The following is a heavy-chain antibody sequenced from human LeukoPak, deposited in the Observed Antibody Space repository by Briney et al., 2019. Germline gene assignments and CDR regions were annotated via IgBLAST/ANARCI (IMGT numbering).Heavy chain of an antibody. J-gene: IGHJ4*02. Sequence: GGSLRLSCAASRFTVSSNYMSWVRQAPGKGLEWVSVIYSGGNTYYADSVKGRFTISRDNSKNTLYLQMNSLRAEDTAVYYCAREYQVSYSGYDYWGQGTLVTVSS. V-gene: IGHV3-53*01. CDR1: RFTVSSNY. CDR2: IYSGGNT. D-gene: IGHD1-26*01. CDR3: AREYQVSYSGYDY.